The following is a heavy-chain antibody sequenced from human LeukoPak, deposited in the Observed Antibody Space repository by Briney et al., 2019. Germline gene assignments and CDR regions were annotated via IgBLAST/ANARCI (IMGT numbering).Heavy chain of an antibody. CDR1: GFTFSSYS. J-gene: IGHJ4*02. Sequence: GGSLRLSCAASGFTFSSYSMNWVRQAPGKGLEWVSSISSSSSYIYYADSVKGRFTISRDNAKNSLYLQMNSLRAEDTAVYYCARDVEDALDYGGNSSGFDYWGQGTLVTVSS. V-gene: IGHV3-21*01. D-gene: IGHD4-23*01. CDR2: ISSSSSYI. CDR3: ARDVEDALDYGGNSSGFDY.